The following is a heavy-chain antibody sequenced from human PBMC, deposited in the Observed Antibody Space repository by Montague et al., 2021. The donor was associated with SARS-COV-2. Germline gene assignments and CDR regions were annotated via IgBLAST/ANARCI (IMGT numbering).Heavy chain of an antibody. CDR1: GGSFSGYY. Sequence: SETLSLTCVVYGGSFSGYYWIWIRQPPGKGLEWIGEINHSGSTNYNPSLKSRVTISVDTSNNQFSLKLTSVTAADTAVYYCARGPTNNIGMVATRLDYWGQGTLVTVSS. V-gene: IGHV4-34*01. CDR3: ARGPTNNIGMVATRLDY. D-gene: IGHD5-12*01. CDR2: INHSGST. J-gene: IGHJ4*02.